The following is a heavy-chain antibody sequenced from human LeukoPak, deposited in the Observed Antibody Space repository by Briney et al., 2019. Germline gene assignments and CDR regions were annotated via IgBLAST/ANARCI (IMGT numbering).Heavy chain of an antibody. CDR2: ISAYNGNT. Sequence: ASVKVSCKASGYSFTSYGISWVRQAPGQGLEWMGWISAYNGNTNYAQRLQGRVTMTTDTSTSTAYMELRSLTSDDTAVYYCARVPSGGPFDYWGQGTLVTVSS. J-gene: IGHJ4*02. CDR3: ARVPSGGPFDY. V-gene: IGHV1-18*01. D-gene: IGHD2-15*01. CDR1: GYSFTSYG.